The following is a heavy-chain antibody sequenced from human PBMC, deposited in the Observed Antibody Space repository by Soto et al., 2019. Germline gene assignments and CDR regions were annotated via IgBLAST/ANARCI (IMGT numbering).Heavy chain of an antibody. J-gene: IGHJ4*02. D-gene: IGHD3-22*01. CDR3: ATSLIYYDSSGYHLIDY. Sequence: ASVKVSCKASGGTFSSYTISWVRQAPGQGLEWMGRIIPILGIANYAQKFQGRVTITADKSTSTAYMELSSLRSEDTAVYYCATSLIYYDSSGYHLIDYWGQGTLVTVSS. CDR2: IIPILGIA. V-gene: IGHV1-69*02. CDR1: GGTFSSYT.